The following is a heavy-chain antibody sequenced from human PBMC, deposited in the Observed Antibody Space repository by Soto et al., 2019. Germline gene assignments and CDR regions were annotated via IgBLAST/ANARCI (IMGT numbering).Heavy chain of an antibody. D-gene: IGHD2-15*01. CDR1: GFTFSSYG. Sequence: QVQLVESGGGVVQPGRSLRLSCAASGFTFSSYGMHWVRQAPGKGLEWVAVIWYDGSNKYYADSVKGRFTISRDNSKNTLYLQMNSLRVEDTAVYYCARGGSKRKSGMVDIYAMDVWGQGTTVTVSS. CDR2: IWYDGSNK. J-gene: IGHJ6*02. V-gene: IGHV3-33*01. CDR3: ARGGSKRKSGMVDIYAMDV.